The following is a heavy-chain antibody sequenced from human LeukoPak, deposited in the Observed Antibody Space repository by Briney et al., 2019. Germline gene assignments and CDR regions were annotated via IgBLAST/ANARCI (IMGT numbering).Heavy chain of an antibody. J-gene: IGHJ4*02. V-gene: IGHV1-2*02. Sequence: GASVKVSCEASGYTFTGYYMHWVRQAPGQGLEWMGWINPNSGGTNYAQKFQGRVTMTRDTSISTAYMELSRLRSDDTAVYYCATLPRNYYDSSGYYKDYWGQGTLVTVSS. CDR1: GYTFTGYY. CDR2: INPNSGGT. D-gene: IGHD3-22*01. CDR3: ATLPRNYYDSSGYYKDY.